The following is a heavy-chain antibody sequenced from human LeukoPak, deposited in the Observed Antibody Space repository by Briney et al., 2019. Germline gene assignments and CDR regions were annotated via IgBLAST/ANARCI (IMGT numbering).Heavy chain of an antibody. Sequence: GGSLRLSCAASGFTFSSYGMHWVRQAPGKGLEWVAVIWYDGSNKYYADSVKGRFTISRDNAKNSLSLQMNSLRVEDTAVYYCARDGVRGFTATTPFDYWGPGTLVTVSS. D-gene: IGHD4-17*01. CDR2: IWYDGSNK. CDR3: ARDGVRGFTATTPFDY. J-gene: IGHJ4*02. V-gene: IGHV3-33*01. CDR1: GFTFSSYG.